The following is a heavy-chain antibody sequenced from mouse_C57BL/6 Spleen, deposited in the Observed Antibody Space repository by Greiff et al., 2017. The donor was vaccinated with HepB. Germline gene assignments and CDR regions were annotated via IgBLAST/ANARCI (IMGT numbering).Heavy chain of an antibody. J-gene: IGHJ2*01. V-gene: IGHV5-4*01. CDR1: GFTFSSYA. CDR2: ISDGGSYT. CDR3: ARDDSNYGYFDY. D-gene: IGHD2-5*01. Sequence: EVQGVESGGGLVKPGGSLKLSCAASGFTFSSYAMSWVRQTPEKRLEWVATISDGGSYTYYPDNVKGRFTISRDNAKNNLYLQMSHLKSEDTAMYYCARDDSNYGYFDYWGQGTTLTVSS.